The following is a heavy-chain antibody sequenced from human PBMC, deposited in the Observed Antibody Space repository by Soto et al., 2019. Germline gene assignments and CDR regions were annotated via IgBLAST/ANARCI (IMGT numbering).Heavy chain of an antibody. V-gene: IGHV3-73*01. Sequence: LRLSCAASGFTFGGSAMHWVRQASGKGLEWVGHIRSKTNSYATAYAESVKGRFTISRDDSMNTAYLQMNSLKTEDTAVYFCTRQTDAVQWLVVPTDYNFDYWGQGTLVPVSS. CDR2: IRSKTNSYAT. CDR3: TRQTDAVQWLVVPTDYNFDY. J-gene: IGHJ4*02. CDR1: GFTFGGSA. D-gene: IGHD6-19*01.